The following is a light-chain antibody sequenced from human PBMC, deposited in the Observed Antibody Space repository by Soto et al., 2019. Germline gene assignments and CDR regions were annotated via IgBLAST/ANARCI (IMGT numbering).Light chain of an antibody. CDR2: AVS. Sequence: QSVLTQPPSASGSPGQSVTISCTGTSSDVGAYKYVSWYQQHPGKAPKLMIYAVSERPSGVPDRFSGSKSGNTASLTVSGLQAEDEADYYCGAWDESLNGYVFGTGTKLTVL. J-gene: IGLJ1*01. CDR1: SSDVGAYKY. V-gene: IGLV2-8*01. CDR3: GAWDESLNGYV.